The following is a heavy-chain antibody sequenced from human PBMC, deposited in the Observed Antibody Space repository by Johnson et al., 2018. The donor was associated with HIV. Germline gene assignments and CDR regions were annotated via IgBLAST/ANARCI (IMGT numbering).Heavy chain of an antibody. CDR3: AGGRDLRAFDL. V-gene: IGHV3-13*01. Sequence: VQLVESGGGLVQPGGSLRLSCAASGFTFSRYDMHWVRQVAGKGLEWVSAIGTAGDTYYPGSVKGRFTISRENAKNSLYLQMNSLRAGDTAVYFCAGGRDLRAFDLWGQGTLVTVSS. J-gene: IGHJ3*01. CDR2: IGTAGDT. CDR1: GFTFSRYD. D-gene: IGHD3-16*01.